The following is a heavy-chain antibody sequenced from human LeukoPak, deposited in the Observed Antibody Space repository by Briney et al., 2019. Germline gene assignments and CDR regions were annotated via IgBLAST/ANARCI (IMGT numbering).Heavy chain of an antibody. Sequence: GASVKVSCKASGGTFSSYAISWVRQAPGQGLEWMGGIIPIFGTANYAQKFQGRVTITADESTSTAYMELSSLRSEDTAVCYCARADPGDFKVVGWYFDLWGRGTLVTVSS. CDR3: ARADPGDFKVVGWYFDL. V-gene: IGHV1-69*13. J-gene: IGHJ2*01. CDR1: GGTFSSYA. D-gene: IGHD4-17*01. CDR2: IIPIFGTA.